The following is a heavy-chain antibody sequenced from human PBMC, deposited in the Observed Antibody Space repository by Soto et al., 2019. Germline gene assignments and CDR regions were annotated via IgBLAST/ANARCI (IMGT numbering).Heavy chain of an antibody. J-gene: IGHJ4*02. V-gene: IGHV4-34*01. Sequence: SETLSLTCAVYGGSFSGYYWSWIRQPPGKGLEWIGEINHSGSTNYNPSLKSRVTISVDTSKNQFSLKLSSVTAADTAVYYCASEGDYGDYGRIFDYWGQGTLVTVSS. D-gene: IGHD4-17*01. CDR2: INHSGST. CDR3: ASEGDYGDYGRIFDY. CDR1: GGSFSGYY.